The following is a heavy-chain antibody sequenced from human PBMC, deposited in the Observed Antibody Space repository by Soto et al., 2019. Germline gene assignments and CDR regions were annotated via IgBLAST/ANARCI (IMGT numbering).Heavy chain of an antibody. CDR1: GYTFTGYY. J-gene: IGHJ5*02. CDR3: ARVLRIAVAGIPFDP. D-gene: IGHD6-19*01. CDR2: INPNSGGT. Sequence: QVQLVQSGAEVKKPGASVKVSCKASGYTFTGYYMHWVRQAPGQGLEWMGWINPNSGGTNYAQKFQGRVPMTRDTSISTAYMELSRLRSDDTAVYYCARVLRIAVAGIPFDPWGQGTLVTVSS. V-gene: IGHV1-2*02.